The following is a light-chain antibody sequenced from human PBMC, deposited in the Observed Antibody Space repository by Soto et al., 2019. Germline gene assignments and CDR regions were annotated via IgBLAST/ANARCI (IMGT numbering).Light chain of an antibody. CDR2: GAS. CDR1: QSVSIEK. J-gene: IGKJ4*01. V-gene: IGKV3-20*01. CDR3: QQYGSSLLT. Sequence: EIVLTHSPGTLALSPCERASLSCSAGQSVSIEKLAWYQQKPGQAPRLLIFGASGRATGIPERFSGSGSGTDFSLTISRLEPEDSAVYYCQQYGSSLLTFGGGTKVDIK.